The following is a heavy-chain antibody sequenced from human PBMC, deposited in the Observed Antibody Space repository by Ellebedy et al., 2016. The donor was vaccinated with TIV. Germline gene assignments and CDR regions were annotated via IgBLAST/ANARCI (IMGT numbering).Heavy chain of an antibody. CDR3: ALLAYSGYAGFAYYFDY. CDR1: GYSFTSYW. CDR2: IYPGDSDT. V-gene: IGHV5-51*01. D-gene: IGHD5-12*01. Sequence: GESLKISXKGSGYSFTSYWIGWVRQMPGKGLEWMGIIYPGDSDTRYSPSFQGQVTISADKSISTAYLQWSSLKASDTAMYYCALLAYSGYAGFAYYFDYWGQGTLVTVSS. J-gene: IGHJ4*02.